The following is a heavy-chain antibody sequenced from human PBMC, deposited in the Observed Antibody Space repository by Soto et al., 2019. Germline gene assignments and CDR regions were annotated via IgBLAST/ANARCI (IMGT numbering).Heavy chain of an antibody. CDR2: INAGNANT. D-gene: IGHD6-13*01. J-gene: IGHJ4*02. CDR1: GYTFTSYA. V-gene: IGHV1-3*01. Sequence: QVQLVQSGAEVKKPGASVKVSCKASGYTFTSYAMHWVRQAPGQRLEWMGWINAGNANTKYSQKFQGRVTFTRDTTASTAYMELSSLRSEGTAVYYCARAPSGYSVDYWGQGTLVTVSS. CDR3: ARAPSGYSVDY.